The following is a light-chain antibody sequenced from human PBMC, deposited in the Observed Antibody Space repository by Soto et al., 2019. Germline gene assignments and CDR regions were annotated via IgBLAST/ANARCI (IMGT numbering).Light chain of an antibody. CDR1: SSDVGDYNS. J-gene: IGLJ1*01. V-gene: IGLV1-40*01. CDR2: GNN. Sequence: QSVLTQPRSVSGSAGQSVTVSCIGTSSDVGDYNSVSWYQHRPGTAPKLLIFGNNNRPSGVPDRFSGSKSGTSASLAITGLQAEDEGDYYCQSYDSTLSARYVFGTGTKVTVL. CDR3: QSYDSTLSARYV.